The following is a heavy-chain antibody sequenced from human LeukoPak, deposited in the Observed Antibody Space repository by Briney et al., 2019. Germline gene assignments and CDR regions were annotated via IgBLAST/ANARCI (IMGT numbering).Heavy chain of an antibody. CDR1: GGSISSSSYY. Sequence: SETLSLTCTVSGGSISSSSYYWGWIRQPPGKGLEWVASTYYGGYTYYNPSLKSRVTTSVDTSKNQFSLRLNSVTAADTAVYYCARHPWPGTWHFDYWGQGALVTVSS. CDR3: ARHPWPGTWHFDY. D-gene: IGHD1-1*01. CDR2: TYYGGYT. V-gene: IGHV4-39*01. J-gene: IGHJ4*02.